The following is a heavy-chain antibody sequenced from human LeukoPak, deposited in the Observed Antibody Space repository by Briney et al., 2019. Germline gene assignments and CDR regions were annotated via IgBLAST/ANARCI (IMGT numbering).Heavy chain of an antibody. J-gene: IGHJ6*03. CDR3: ARGKDPIYFYMDV. CDR1: GGSFSGYY. V-gene: IGHV4-34*01. D-gene: IGHD3-3*01. CDR2: INHSGST. Sequence: PSETLSLTCAVYGGSFSGYYWSWIRQPPGKGLEWIGEINHSGSTNYNPSLKSRVTISVDPSKIHFSLRLSSVTAADTAVYYCARGKDPIYFYMDVWGKGTTVTVSS.